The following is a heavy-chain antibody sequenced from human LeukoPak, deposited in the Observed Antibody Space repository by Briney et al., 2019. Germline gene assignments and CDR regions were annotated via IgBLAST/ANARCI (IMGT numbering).Heavy chain of an antibody. Sequence: ASVKASCKASGYTFTSYYMHWVRQAPGQGLEWMGIINPSGGSTSYAQKFQGRVTMTRDTSTSTVYMELSSLRSEDTAVYYCARDDTYIVELVVPAAMGYWGQGTLVTVSS. D-gene: IGHD2-2*01. CDR3: ARDDTYIVELVVPAAMGY. CDR2: INPSGGST. V-gene: IGHV1-46*01. CDR1: GYTFTSYY. J-gene: IGHJ4*02.